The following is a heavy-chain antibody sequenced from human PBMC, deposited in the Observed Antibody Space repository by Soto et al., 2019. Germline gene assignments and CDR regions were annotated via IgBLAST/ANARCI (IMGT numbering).Heavy chain of an antibody. CDR2: IKQDGSEK. Sequence: GGSLRLSCAASGFTFSSYWMSWVRQAPGKGLEWVANIKQDGSEKYYVDSVKGRFTISRDNAKNSLYLQMNSLRAEDTAVYYCAREGVIAAAGEKYYYYYMDVWGKGTTVTVSS. V-gene: IGHV3-7*01. J-gene: IGHJ6*03. CDR1: GFTFSSYW. CDR3: AREGVIAAAGEKYYYYYMDV. D-gene: IGHD6-13*01.